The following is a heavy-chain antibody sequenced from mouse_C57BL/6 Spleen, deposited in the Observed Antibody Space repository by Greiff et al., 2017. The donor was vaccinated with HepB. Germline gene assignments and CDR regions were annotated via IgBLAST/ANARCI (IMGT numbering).Heavy chain of an antibody. Sequence: EVQRVESGGGLVKPGGSLKLSCAASGFTFSDYGMHWVRQAPEKGLEWVAYISSGSSTIYYADTVKRRFTISRDNAKNTLFLQMTSLRSEDTAMYYCARRFITTVVDWYFDVWGTGTTVTVSS. CDR1: GFTFSDYG. CDR2: ISSGSSTI. CDR3: ARRFITTVVDWYFDV. V-gene: IGHV5-17*01. J-gene: IGHJ1*03. D-gene: IGHD1-1*01.